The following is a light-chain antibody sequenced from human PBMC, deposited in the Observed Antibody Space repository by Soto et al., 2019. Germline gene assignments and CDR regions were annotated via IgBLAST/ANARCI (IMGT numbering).Light chain of an antibody. CDR3: QQLNSYPHT. Sequence: DIQLTQSPSFLSASVGDRVTITCRASQGISSYLAWYQQKPGKAPKLLIYVTSTLQSGVPSRFSGSGSGTEFTLTNSSLQPEGFATYYCQQLNSYPHTFGGGTKVEIK. J-gene: IGKJ4*02. CDR1: QGISSY. CDR2: VTS. V-gene: IGKV1-9*01.